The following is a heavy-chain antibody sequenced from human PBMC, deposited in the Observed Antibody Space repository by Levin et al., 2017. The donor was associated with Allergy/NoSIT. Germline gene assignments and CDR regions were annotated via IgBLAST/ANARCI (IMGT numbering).Heavy chain of an antibody. CDR2: INHSGST. CDR3: AREGYDILTGYYENY. Sequence: SETLSLTCAVYGGSFSGYYWSWIRQPPGKGLEWIGEINHSGSTNYNPSLKSRVTISVDTSKNQFSLKLSSVTAADTAVYYCAREGYDILTGYYENYWGQGTLVTVSS. CDR1: GGSFSGYY. J-gene: IGHJ4*02. V-gene: IGHV4-34*01. D-gene: IGHD3-9*01.